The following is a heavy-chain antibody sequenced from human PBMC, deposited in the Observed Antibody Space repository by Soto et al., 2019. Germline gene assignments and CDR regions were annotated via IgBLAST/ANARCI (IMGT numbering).Heavy chain of an antibody. CDR2: ISWNSGSI. V-gene: IGHV3-9*01. Sequence: GGSLRLSCAASGFTFDDYAMHWVRQAPGKGLEWVSGISWNSGSIGYADSVKGRFTISRDNAKNSLYLQMNSLRAEDTALYYCAKDRVDGSGSPDAFDIWGQGTMVTVSS. CDR3: AKDRVDGSGSPDAFDI. D-gene: IGHD3-10*01. J-gene: IGHJ3*02. CDR1: GFTFDDYA.